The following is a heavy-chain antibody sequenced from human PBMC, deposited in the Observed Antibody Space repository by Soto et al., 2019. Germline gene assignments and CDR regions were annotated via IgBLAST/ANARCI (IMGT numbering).Heavy chain of an antibody. CDR3: ARRWGPTFDY. D-gene: IGHD1-26*01. CDR1: GGSIRSYY. J-gene: IGHJ4*02. Sequence: SETLSLTSTVSGGSIRSYYWSWIRQPPGKGLEWIGYIYYSGSTNYNPSLKSRVTISVDTSKNQFSLKLSSVTAADTAVYYCARRWGPTFDYWGQGTLVTVSS. CDR2: IYYSGST. V-gene: IGHV4-59*01.